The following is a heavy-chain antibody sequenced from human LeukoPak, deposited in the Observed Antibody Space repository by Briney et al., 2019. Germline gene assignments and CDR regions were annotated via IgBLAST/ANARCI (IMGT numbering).Heavy chain of an antibody. V-gene: IGHV3-21*01. J-gene: IGHJ4*02. CDR3: ATSPVYSYGHPYYFDY. D-gene: IGHD5-18*01. CDR1: GFTFSSYH. CDR2: ISSSSSYI. Sequence: GGSLRLSCEVSGFTFSSYHMNWVRQAPGKGLEWVSCISSSSSYIYYADSVKGRFTISRDNAKNSLYLQMNSLRAEDTAVYYCATSPVYSYGHPYYFDYWGQGTLVTVSS.